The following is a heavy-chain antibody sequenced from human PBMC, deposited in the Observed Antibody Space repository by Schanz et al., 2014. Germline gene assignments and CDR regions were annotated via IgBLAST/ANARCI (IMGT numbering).Heavy chain of an antibody. CDR3: ARGPLGTSP. Sequence: QVQLVQSGAEVKKPGSSVKVSCTASGGTFSSYTISWIRQAPGQGLEWMGRIIPVLDVGNYAQQFQGRVTMTTDTSTSTSYMELSSLKSEDTAVYYCARGPLGTSPWGQGTLVTVSS. D-gene: IGHD5-12*01. CDR2: IIPVLDVG. J-gene: IGHJ5*02. V-gene: IGHV1-69*02. CDR1: GGTFSSYT.